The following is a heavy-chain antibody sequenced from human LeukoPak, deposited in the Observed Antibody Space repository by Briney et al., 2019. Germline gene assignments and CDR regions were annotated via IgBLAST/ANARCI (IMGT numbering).Heavy chain of an antibody. J-gene: IGHJ4*02. CDR2: ISSSSSTI. CDR3: ARDIYYDSSGYYGSVH. CDR1: GFTFSSYS. Sequence: GGSLRLSCAASGFTFSSYSMNWVRQAPGKGLEWVSYISSSSSTIYYADSVKGRFTISRDNAKNSLYLQMNSLRAEDTAVYYCARDIYYDSSGYYGSVHWGQGTLVTVSS. D-gene: IGHD3-22*01. V-gene: IGHV3-48*04.